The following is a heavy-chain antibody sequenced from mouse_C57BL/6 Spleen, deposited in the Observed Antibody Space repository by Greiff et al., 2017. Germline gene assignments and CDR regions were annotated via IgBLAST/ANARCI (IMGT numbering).Heavy chain of an antibody. Sequence: VQLQESGAELAKPGASVKLSCKASGYTFTSYWMHWVKQRPGQGLEWIGYINPSSGYTKYNQKFKDKATLTADKSSSTAYMQLSSLTYEDSAVYYCANYYGSSYWYCDVWGTGTTVTVSS. V-gene: IGHV1-7*01. J-gene: IGHJ1*03. CDR2: INPSSGYT. CDR1: GYTFTSYW. D-gene: IGHD1-1*01. CDR3: ANYYGSSYWYCDV.